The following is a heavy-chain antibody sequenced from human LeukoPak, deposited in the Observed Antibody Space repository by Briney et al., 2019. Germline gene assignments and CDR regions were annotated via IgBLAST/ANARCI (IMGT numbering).Heavy chain of an antibody. J-gene: IGHJ4*02. CDR2: ISYDGSNK. V-gene: IGHV3-30*18. Sequence: TGGSLRLSCAASGFTFSSYGMHWVRQAPGKGLEWVAVISYDGSNKYYADSVKGRFTISRDKSKNTLYLQMNSLRAEDTAVYYCAKEYYYDSSGYYPSFDYWGQGTLVTVSS. CDR1: GFTFSSYG. CDR3: AKEYYYDSSGYYPSFDY. D-gene: IGHD3-22*01.